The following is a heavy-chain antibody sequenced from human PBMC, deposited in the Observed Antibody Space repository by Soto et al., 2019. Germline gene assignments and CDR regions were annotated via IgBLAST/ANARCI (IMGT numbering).Heavy chain of an antibody. D-gene: IGHD2-15*01. Sequence: EVQLVESGGDLVQPGRSLRLSCAASGFSFGDYGMHWVRQVPGKGLEWVSGISWMSASIGYADSVKGRFTISRDNAKNLLYLQMNSLSAEDTALYHCAKSRGGTANGLDVWGQGTTVTVSS. J-gene: IGHJ6*02. CDR3: AKSRGGTANGLDV. V-gene: IGHV3-9*01. CDR1: GFSFGDYG. CDR2: ISWMSASI.